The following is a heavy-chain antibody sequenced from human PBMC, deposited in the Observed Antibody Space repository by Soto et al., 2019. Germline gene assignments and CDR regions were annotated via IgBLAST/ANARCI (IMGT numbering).Heavy chain of an antibody. CDR3: ARLSSVDCCSYVNGDLDV. CDR2: FYHSGNS. J-gene: IGHJ6*01. Sequence: PSETLSRTCIVSAGSIRSNYWSWSRQSPEKGLEWIGYFYHSGNSNYNPSLKSRVTLSVDTSKNQLSLSLRSVTAADTAVYFCARLSSVDCCSYVNGDLDVWAQRTSLNVFS. V-gene: IGHV4-59*01. CDR1: AGSIRSNY. D-gene: IGHD2-15*01.